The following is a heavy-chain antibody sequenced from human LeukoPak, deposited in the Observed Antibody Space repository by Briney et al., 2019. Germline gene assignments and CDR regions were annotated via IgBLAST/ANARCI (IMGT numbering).Heavy chain of an antibody. J-gene: IGHJ4*02. V-gene: IGHV1-69*13. CDR1: GGTFSSYA. CDR3: ARDFSSSGYFDY. CDR2: IIPIFGTA. D-gene: IGHD6-6*01. Sequence: SVKVSCKASGGTFSSYAISWVRQAPGQGLEWMGGIIPIFGTANYAQKFQGRVTITADESTSTAYMELSSLRSENTAVYYCARDFSSSGYFDYWGQGTLVTVSS.